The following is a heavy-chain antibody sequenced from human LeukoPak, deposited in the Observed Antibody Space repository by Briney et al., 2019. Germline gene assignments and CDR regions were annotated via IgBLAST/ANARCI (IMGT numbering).Heavy chain of an antibody. J-gene: IGHJ5*02. Sequence: SETLSLTCTVSGGSISSHYWSWLRQPPGKGLEWIGYIYYSGSTNYNPSLKSRVTISVDTSKNQFSLKLSSVTAADTAVYYCARGPLTTFDPWGQGTLVTVSS. D-gene: IGHD1-14*01. CDR3: ARGPLTTFDP. CDR1: GGSISSHY. CDR2: IYYSGST. V-gene: IGHV4-59*11.